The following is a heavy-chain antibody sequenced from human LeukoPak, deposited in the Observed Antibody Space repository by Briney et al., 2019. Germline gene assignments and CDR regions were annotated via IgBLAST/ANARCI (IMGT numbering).Heavy chain of an antibody. Sequence: ASVKVSCKASGYTFTGYYMHLVRQAPGQGLEWMGWINPNSGGTNYAQKFQGRVTMTRDTSISTAYMELSRLRSDDTAVYYCARVRGDTAIPHGMDVWGQGTTVTVSS. CDR1: GYTFTGYY. V-gene: IGHV1-2*02. D-gene: IGHD5-18*01. CDR3: ARVRGDTAIPHGMDV. J-gene: IGHJ6*02. CDR2: INPNSGGT.